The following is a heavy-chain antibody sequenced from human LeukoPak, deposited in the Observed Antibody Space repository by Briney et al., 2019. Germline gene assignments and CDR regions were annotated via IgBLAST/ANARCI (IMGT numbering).Heavy chain of an antibody. V-gene: IGHV3-30*18. CDR2: ISNDGDNK. CDR1: GFTFSAYG. Sequence: PGKSLRLSCAASGFTFSAYGMQWVRQAPGKGLEWVAVISNDGDNKYYANSVKGRFTISRDSSKSTLFLQMNSLRPEDTAVYSCAKDLTTLFLASDVWGLGTMVTVSS. J-gene: IGHJ3*01. CDR3: AKDLTTLFLASDV. D-gene: IGHD4-11*01.